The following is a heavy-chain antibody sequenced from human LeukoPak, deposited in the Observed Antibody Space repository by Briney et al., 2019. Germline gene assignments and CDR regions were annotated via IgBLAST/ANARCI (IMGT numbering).Heavy chain of an antibody. J-gene: IGHJ3*02. D-gene: IGHD3-22*01. CDR2: IYYSGST. CDR1: GGSISSYY. V-gene: IGHV4-59*01. CDR3: ARSGGSSGYYYVDQPPPDAFDI. Sequence: PSETLSLTCTVSGGSISSYYWSWIRQPPGKGLEWIGYIYYSGSTNYNPSLKSRVTISVDTSKNQFSLKLSSVTAADTDVYYCARSGGSSGYYYVDQPPPDAFDIWGQGTMVTVSS.